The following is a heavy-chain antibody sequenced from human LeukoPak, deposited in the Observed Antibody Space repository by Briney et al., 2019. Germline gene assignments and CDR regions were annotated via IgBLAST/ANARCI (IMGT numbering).Heavy chain of an antibody. CDR3: ARGAKKNYDFWSGYLSFDY. D-gene: IGHD3-3*01. Sequence: GASVKVSCKASGGTFSSYAISWVRQAPGQGLEWMGGIIPIFGTANYAQKFQGRVTITADESTSTAYMELSSLRSEDTAVYYCARGAKKNYDFWSGYLSFDYWGQGTLVTVSS. J-gene: IGHJ4*02. CDR2: IIPIFGTA. V-gene: IGHV1-69*13. CDR1: GGTFSSYA.